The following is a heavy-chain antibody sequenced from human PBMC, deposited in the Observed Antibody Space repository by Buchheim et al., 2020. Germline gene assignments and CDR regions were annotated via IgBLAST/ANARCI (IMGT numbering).Heavy chain of an antibody. CDR2: ISSSGSTI. CDR1: GFTFSDYY. CDR3: ATPVPLYGGKALDYYYYGMDV. Sequence: QVQLVESGGGLVKPGGSLRLSCAASGFTFSDYYMSWIRQAPGKGLEWVSYISSSGSTIYYADSVKGRFTIFRDNAKNSLYLKMNSLRAEDTAVYYCATPVPLYGGKALDYYYYGMDVWGQGTT. D-gene: IGHD4-23*01. V-gene: IGHV3-11*01. J-gene: IGHJ6*02.